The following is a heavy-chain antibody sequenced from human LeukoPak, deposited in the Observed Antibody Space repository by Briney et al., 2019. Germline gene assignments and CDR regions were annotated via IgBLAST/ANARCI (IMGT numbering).Heavy chain of an antibody. CDR3: ARDSYYDFWSGLDY. V-gene: IGHV3-30-3*01. CDR1: GFTFSSYA. D-gene: IGHD3-3*01. Sequence: QPGRSLLLSCAASGFTFSSYAMHWVRQAPGKGLEWVAVISYDGSNKYYADSVKGRFTISRDNSKNTLYLQMNSLRAEDTAVYYCARDSYYDFWSGLDYWGQGTRVTVSS. J-gene: IGHJ4*02. CDR2: ISYDGSNK.